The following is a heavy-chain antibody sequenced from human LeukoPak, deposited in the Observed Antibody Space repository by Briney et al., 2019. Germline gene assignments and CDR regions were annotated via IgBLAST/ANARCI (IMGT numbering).Heavy chain of an antibody. V-gene: IGHV1-8*02. CDR2: MNLNSGKT. D-gene: IGHD3-9*01. CDR1: GYTFTGYY. CDR3: ARVSSAYYDILTGYYTSSENWFDP. Sequence: ASVKASCKASGYTFTGYYMHCVRQATGQGLEWMGWMNLNSGKTGYAQKFQGRVTMTRNTSISTAYMELSSLRSEDTAVYYCARVSSAYYDILTGYYTSSENWFDPWGQGTLVTVSS. J-gene: IGHJ5*02.